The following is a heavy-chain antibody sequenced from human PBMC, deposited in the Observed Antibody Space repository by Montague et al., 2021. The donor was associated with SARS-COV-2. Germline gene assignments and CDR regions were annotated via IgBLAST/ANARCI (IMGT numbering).Heavy chain of an antibody. J-gene: IGHJ4*02. Sequence: TLSLTCVVYGGSFSGYYWSWIRQPPGKGLEWIGYIYYNGHTYYNPSLQSRVTMLLDMSKNQFSLQLSSVTAADTAVYFCARDSSGYFKYDYWGQGTLVTVSS. CDR3: ARDSSGYFKYDY. CDR1: GGSFSGYY. V-gene: IGHV4-30-4*08. D-gene: IGHD3-9*01. CDR2: IYYNGHT.